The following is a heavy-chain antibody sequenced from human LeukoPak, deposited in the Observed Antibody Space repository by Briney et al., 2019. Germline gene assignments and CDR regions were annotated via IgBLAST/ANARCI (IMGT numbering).Heavy chain of an antibody. J-gene: IGHJ4*02. D-gene: IGHD4-17*01. Sequence: SETLSLTCTVSGGSISRYYRSWIRRPPGKGLEWIGYIDDSGNTNYNPSLKSQVTISVDKSKNQFSLKLSSVTAADTAVYYCARLALDYGVDYWGQGTLVTVSS. CDR3: ARLALDYGVDY. CDR2: IDDSGNT. V-gene: IGHV4-59*12. CDR1: GGSISRYY.